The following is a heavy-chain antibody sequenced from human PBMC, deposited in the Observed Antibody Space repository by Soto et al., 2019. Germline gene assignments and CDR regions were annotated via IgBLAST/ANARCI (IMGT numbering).Heavy chain of an antibody. CDR1: GYSISSGYY. CDR3: ARGTENWFDP. Sequence: PSETLSLTCAVSGYSISSGYYWGWIRQPPGKGLEWIGSIYHSGSTYYNPSLKSRVTISVDTSKNQLSLKLSSVTAADTAVYYCARGTENWFDPWGQGTLVTVSS. D-gene: IGHD3-10*01. V-gene: IGHV4-38-2*01. CDR2: IYHSGST. J-gene: IGHJ5*02.